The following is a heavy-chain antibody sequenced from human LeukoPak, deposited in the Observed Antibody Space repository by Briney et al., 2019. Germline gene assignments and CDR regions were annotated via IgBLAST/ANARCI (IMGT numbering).Heavy chain of an antibody. CDR2: ISWDGGST. J-gene: IGHJ3*02. Sequence: GGSLRLSCAASGFIFDDYTMHWVRQAPGKGLEWVSLISWDGGSTYYADSVKGRFTISRDNSKNSLYLQMNSLRTEDTALYYCAKDDSGSYYGDAFDIWGQGSMVAVSS. D-gene: IGHD1-26*01. CDR1: GFIFDDYT. V-gene: IGHV3-43*01. CDR3: AKDDSGSYYGDAFDI.